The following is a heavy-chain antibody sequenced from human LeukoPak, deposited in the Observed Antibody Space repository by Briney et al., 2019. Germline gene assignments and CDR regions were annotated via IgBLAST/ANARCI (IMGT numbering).Heavy chain of an antibody. Sequence: GGSLRLSCAASGFTFSIYAMSWVRQAPGKGLEWVSSISASADRTHYADSVKGRFTISRDTSKNTLSLQMNSLRAEDTAVYYCAVNWNLDYWGQGSLVTVSS. CDR1: GFTFSIYA. CDR2: ISASADRT. CDR3: AVNWNLDY. V-gene: IGHV3-23*01. J-gene: IGHJ4*02. D-gene: IGHD1-1*01.